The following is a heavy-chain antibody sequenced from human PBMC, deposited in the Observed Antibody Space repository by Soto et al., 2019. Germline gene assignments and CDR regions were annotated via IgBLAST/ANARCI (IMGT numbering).Heavy chain of an antibody. CDR1: GVSISSHGYF. V-gene: IGHV4-39*01. CDR3: MTYTSGWKY. CDR2: ISYSGST. D-gene: IGHD6-19*01. J-gene: IGHJ4*02. Sequence: QLQLQESGPGLVQPSETLSLTCTVSGVSISSHGYFWGWIRQPPGKGLEWIGMISYSGSTYYSPSLKSRVTTSAATSKTQLSLRLSSVTAADTAVFHCMTYTSGWKYWGQGTVVTVSS.